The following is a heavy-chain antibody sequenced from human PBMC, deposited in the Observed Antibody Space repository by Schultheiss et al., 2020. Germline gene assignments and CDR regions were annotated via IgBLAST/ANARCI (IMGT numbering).Heavy chain of an antibody. V-gene: IGHV4-4*02. CDR3: ARGFGIVVDTYYFDY. Sequence: SETLSLTCTVSGGSISSSNWWSWVRQPPGKGLEWIGYIYYSGSTYYNPSLKSRVTISVDTSKNQFSLKLSSVTAADTAVYYCARGFGIVVDTYYFDYWGQGTLVTVSS. D-gene: IGHD3-22*01. CDR1: GGSISSSNW. J-gene: IGHJ4*02. CDR2: IYYSGST.